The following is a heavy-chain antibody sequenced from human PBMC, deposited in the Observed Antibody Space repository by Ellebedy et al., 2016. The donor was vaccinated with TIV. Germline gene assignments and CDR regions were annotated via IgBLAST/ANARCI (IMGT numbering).Heavy chain of an antibody. V-gene: IGHV5-51*01. CDR3: ARVVSPVTSGFDY. J-gene: IGHJ4*02. D-gene: IGHD5-18*01. CDR2: IYPSDSDA. Sequence: GESLKIPXQCPGYTFNAYWIGWVRQMPVKGLEWMGIIYPSDSDARYSPSFQGQVTISVDKSISTAYLQWSSLKASDTAMYYCARVVSPVTSGFDYWGQGTLVTVSS. CDR1: GYTFNAYW.